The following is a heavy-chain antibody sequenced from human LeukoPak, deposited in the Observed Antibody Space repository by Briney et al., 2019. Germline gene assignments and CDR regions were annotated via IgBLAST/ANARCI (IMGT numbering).Heavy chain of an antibody. J-gene: IGHJ3*02. D-gene: IGHD3-10*01. V-gene: IGHV4-59*08. CDR3: ARHDRGAFDI. CDR2: IYSNGIT. Sequence: SETLSLTCTVSGGSISSYYWSWIRQPLGKGPEWIGYIYSNGITNYNPSLKSRVTISVDTSKNQFSLKLSSVTAADTAVYYCARHDRGAFDIWGQGTMVTVSS. CDR1: GGSISSYY.